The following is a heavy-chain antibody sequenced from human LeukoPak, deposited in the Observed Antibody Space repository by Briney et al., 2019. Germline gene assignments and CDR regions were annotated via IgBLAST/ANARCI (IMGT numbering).Heavy chain of an antibody. Sequence: GGSLRLSCAASGFTFSSYAMSWVRQAPGKGLEWVSAISGSGGSTYYADSVKGRLTISRDNSKNTLYLRMNSLRAEDTAVYYCAKDVRFLEWLLGTYFDYWGQGTLVTVSS. V-gene: IGHV3-23*01. CDR3: AKDVRFLEWLLGTYFDY. CDR1: GFTFSSYA. J-gene: IGHJ4*02. CDR2: ISGSGGST. D-gene: IGHD3-3*01.